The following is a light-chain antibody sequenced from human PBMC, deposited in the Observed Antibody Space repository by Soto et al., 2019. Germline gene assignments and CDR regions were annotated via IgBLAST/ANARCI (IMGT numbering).Light chain of an antibody. CDR1: SSNIGTGYD. CDR2: GNI. Sequence: QSVLTQPPSVSGAPGQRGTISCTGSSSNIGTGYDVHWYQQFPGTAPKLLIYGNINRPSGVPDRFSGSKSGTSASLAITGLQAEDEADYYCQSYDNSLSGWVFGGGTKLTVL. CDR3: QSYDNSLSGWV. V-gene: IGLV1-40*01. J-gene: IGLJ3*02.